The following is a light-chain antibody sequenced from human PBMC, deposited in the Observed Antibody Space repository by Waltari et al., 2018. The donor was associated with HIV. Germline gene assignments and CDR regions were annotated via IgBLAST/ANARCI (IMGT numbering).Light chain of an antibody. CDR1: SSNIGNNI. CDR3: ATLDDSLNGPL. Sequence: QSVLTQPPSVSATPGQRVTISCSGSSSNIGNNIVTWYQQLPGTAPKLIIYGNDQRPSGVPDRFSGSKSGTSASLAISGLQSEDEADYYCATLDDSLNGPLFGGGTKLTVL. V-gene: IGLV1-44*01. J-gene: IGLJ2*01. CDR2: GND.